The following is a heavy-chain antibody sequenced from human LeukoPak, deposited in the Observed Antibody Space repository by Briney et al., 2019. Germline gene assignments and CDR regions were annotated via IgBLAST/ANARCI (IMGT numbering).Heavy chain of an antibody. J-gene: IGHJ4*02. D-gene: IGHD5-24*01. CDR1: GGSISSYY. CDR2: IYFSGSI. Sequence: SETLSLTCTVSGGSISSYYWSWIRQPPGKGLEWIAYIYFSGSINYNPSLRSRVTISVDTSKNQFSLKLSSVTAADTAVYYCARGNQKWLQSPFDFWGLGTLVTVSS. V-gene: IGHV4-59*01. CDR3: ARGNQKWLQSPFDF.